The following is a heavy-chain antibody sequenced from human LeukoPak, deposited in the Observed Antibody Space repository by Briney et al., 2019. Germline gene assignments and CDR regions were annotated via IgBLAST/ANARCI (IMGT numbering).Heavy chain of an antibody. V-gene: IGHV3-23*01. Sequence: GGPLRLLCAACGFPYSSYAMRWLPQAPGKAVEGFSSICGSGGSTYYADSVKGPFTISRDNSKNTLYLQMNSLRAEDTAVYYCAKDPLPLDYWGQGTLVPVSS. D-gene: IGHD2-15*01. J-gene: IGHJ4*02. CDR1: GFPYSSYA. CDR3: AKDPLPLDY. CDR2: ICGSGGST.